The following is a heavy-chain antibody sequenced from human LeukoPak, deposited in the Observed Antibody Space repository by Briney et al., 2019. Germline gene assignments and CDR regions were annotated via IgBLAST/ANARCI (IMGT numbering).Heavy chain of an antibody. D-gene: IGHD5-12*01. CDR2: MNPNSGNT. Sequence: ASVKVSCKASGYTFTSYDTNWVRQATGQGLEWMGWMNPNSGNTGYAQKFQGRVTMTRNTSISTAYMELSSLRSEDTAVYYCARGEYSGYDFGYYYYYHMDVWGKGTTVTISS. J-gene: IGHJ6*03. CDR1: GYTFTSYD. CDR3: ARGEYSGYDFGYYYYYHMDV. V-gene: IGHV1-8*01.